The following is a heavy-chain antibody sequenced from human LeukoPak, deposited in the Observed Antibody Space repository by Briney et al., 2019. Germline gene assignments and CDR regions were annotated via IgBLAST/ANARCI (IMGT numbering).Heavy chain of an antibody. CDR1: GGSISSSSYY. Sequence: SETLSLTCTVSGGSISSSSYYWGWIRQPPGKGLEWIGSIYYSGSTYYNPSLKSRVTISVDTSKNQFSLKLSSVTAADTAVYYCARGTQWLVRAFDIWGQGTMVTVSS. CDR3: ARGTQWLVRAFDI. D-gene: IGHD6-19*01. J-gene: IGHJ3*02. CDR2: IYYSGST. V-gene: IGHV4-39*07.